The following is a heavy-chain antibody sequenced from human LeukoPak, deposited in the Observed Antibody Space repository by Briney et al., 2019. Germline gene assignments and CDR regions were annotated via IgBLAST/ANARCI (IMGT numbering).Heavy chain of an antibody. CDR1: GGSISSYY. V-gene: IGHV4-4*07. D-gene: IGHD3-22*01. CDR2: IYTSGST. J-gene: IGHJ3*02. Sequence: SSETLSLTCTVSGGSISSYYWSWIRQPAGKGLEWIGRIYTSGSTNYNPSLKSRVTMSVDTSKNQFSLKPSSVTAADTAVYYCARYYYDSSGYYYDAFDIWGQGTMVTVSS. CDR3: ARYYYDSSGYYYDAFDI.